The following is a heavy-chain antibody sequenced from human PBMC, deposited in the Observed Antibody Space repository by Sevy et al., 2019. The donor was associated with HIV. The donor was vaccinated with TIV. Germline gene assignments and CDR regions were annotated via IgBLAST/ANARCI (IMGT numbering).Heavy chain of an antibody. J-gene: IGHJ3*02. CDR1: GFTFSSYA. CDR3: ARDPIAAAGTPYDAFDI. Sequence: GGSLRLSCAASGFTFSSYAMHWVRQAPGKGLEWVAVISYDGSNKYYADSVKGRFTISRDNSKNTQYLQMNSLRAEDTAVYYCARDPIAAAGTPYDAFDIWGQGTMVTVSS. CDR2: ISYDGSNK. V-gene: IGHV3-30-3*01. D-gene: IGHD6-13*01.